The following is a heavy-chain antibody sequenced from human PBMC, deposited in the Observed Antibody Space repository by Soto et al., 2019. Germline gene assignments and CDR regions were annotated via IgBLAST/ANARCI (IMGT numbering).Heavy chain of an antibody. CDR2: IFSSGST. CDR1: GGSIHTFY. D-gene: IGHD5-12*01. Sequence: SETRSLTCTVSGGSIHTFYWRWFRHPAGLRPEXTWRIFSSGSTSFNPSLESRVAMSVDTSKNHFSLNLSSVTAADMAVYYCAREGSYSAYNFAHGIQLWSFDFWGQGALVTVSS. CDR3: AREGSYSAYNFAHGIQLWSFDF. V-gene: IGHV4-4*07. J-gene: IGHJ4*02.